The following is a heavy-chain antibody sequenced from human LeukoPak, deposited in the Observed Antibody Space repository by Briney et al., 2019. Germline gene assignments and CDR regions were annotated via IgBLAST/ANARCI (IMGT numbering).Heavy chain of an antibody. D-gene: IGHD6-6*01. CDR3: ARSKVQLVTDY. CDR1: GYTFTSYD. J-gene: IGHJ4*02. V-gene: IGHV1-8*03. CDR2: MNPNSGNT. Sequence: ASVKVSYKASGYTFTSYDINWVRQATGQGLEWMGWMNPNSGNTGYAQKFQGRVTITRNTSISTAYMELSSLRSEDTAVYYCARSKVQLVTDYWGQGTLVTVSS.